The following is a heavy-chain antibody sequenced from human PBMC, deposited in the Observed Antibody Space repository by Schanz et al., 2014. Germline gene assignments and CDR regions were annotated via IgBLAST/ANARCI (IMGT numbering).Heavy chain of an antibody. V-gene: IGHV3-33*08. CDR2: ISYDGSSK. CDR3: ARDGDFDY. Sequence: VQLVESGGGVVQPGGSLRLSCATSGFTFITYTMNWVRQTPGKGLEWVALISYDGSSKNHADSVQGRFTISRDNSKNALYLQMDSLRAEDTAVYYCARDGDFDYWGQGTLVTVSS. J-gene: IGHJ4*02. CDR1: GFTFITYT.